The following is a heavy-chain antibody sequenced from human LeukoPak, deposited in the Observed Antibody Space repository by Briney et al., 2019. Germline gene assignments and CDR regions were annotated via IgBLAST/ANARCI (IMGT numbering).Heavy chain of an antibody. V-gene: IGHV4-39*01. CDR1: GGSISSSRYY. D-gene: IGHD1-26*01. CDR2: IYYSGST. J-gene: IGHJ6*03. CDR3: ARLYSGSYYFYYYYMDV. Sequence: SETLSLTCTVSGGSISSSRYYWGWIRQPPGKGLEWIGRIYYSGSTYYNPSLKSRVTISVDTSKNQFSLKLSSVTAADTAVYYCARLYSGSYYFYYYYMDVWGKGTTVTISS.